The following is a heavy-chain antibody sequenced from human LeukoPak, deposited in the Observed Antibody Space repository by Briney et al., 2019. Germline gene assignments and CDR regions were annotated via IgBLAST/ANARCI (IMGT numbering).Heavy chain of an antibody. CDR1: GFTFSSYA. D-gene: IGHD2-15*01. Sequence: GGSLKLSCAASGFTFSSYAMSWVRQAPGKGLEWVSAISGSGGSTYYAAFVKGRFTISSDNSNNMLLLQMNRPKADAPGQYFLVKGEGEYFNGGSSIIFRDVSGKRTTVTVSS. J-gene: IGHJ6*04. V-gene: IGHV3-23*01. CDR2: ISGSGGST. CDR3: VKGEGEYFNGGSSIIFRDV.